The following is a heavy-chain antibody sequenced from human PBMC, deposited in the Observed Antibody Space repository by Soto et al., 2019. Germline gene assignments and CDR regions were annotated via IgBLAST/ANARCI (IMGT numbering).Heavy chain of an antibody. J-gene: IGHJ5*02. CDR1: GFTFSDYY. CDR3: ARDYGPVVPEARPP. Sequence: GGSLRLSCAASGFTFSDYYMSWIRQAPGKGLEWVSYISSSGSTIFYADSVKGRFTISRDNAKNSLYLQMNSLRAEDTAVYYCARDYGPVVPEARPPWAQRTPVTVSS. V-gene: IGHV3-11*01. CDR2: ISSSGSTI. D-gene: IGHD3-10*01.